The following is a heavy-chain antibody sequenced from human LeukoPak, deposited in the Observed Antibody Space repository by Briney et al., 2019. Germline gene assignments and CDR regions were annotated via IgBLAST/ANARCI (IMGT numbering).Heavy chain of an antibody. J-gene: IGHJ4*02. CDR3: ARSGYCGGDCYDY. Sequence: SVKVSCKASGGTFTRIAINWVRQAPGQGLEWMGRIIPIFETINYAQNFQGRVTITMDESTSTAYMELNNLRSEDTAVYYCARSGYCGGDCYDYWGQGTLVTVSS. D-gene: IGHD2-21*01. CDR1: GGTFTRIA. CDR2: IIPIFETI. V-gene: IGHV1-69*05.